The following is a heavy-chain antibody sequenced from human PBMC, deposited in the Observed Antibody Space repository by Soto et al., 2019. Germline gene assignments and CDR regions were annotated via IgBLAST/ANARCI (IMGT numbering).Heavy chain of an antibody. Sequence: QVQLQQWGAGLLKPSETLSLTCAVYGGSFSGYYWSWIRQPPGKGLEWIGESNHRGSTNYNPSLKSRVTIPVDTSKNQFSLKLNSVTAADTAVYYCARALGYTYGHLPIDFWGQGTLLTLSS. CDR3: ARALGYTYGHLPIDF. J-gene: IGHJ4*02. CDR1: GGSFSGYY. V-gene: IGHV4-34*01. CDR2: SNHRGST. D-gene: IGHD5-18*01.